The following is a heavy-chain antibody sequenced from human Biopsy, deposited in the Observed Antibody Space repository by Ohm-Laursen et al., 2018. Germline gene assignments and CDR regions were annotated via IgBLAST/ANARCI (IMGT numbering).Heavy chain of an antibody. CDR3: ARVGSGWAPFDK. D-gene: IGHD6-19*01. J-gene: IGHJ4*02. V-gene: IGHV4-38-2*02. CDR2: IFKDGNT. CDR1: GYSISSDYR. Sequence: SYTLSLTCTVSGYSISSDYRWGWIRQSPGKTLEWLGNIFKDGNTHYNPSLRSRLIISIDTSKNQFSLMMTSVSGADTAVYFCARVGSGWAPFDKWGPGTLVTVSS.